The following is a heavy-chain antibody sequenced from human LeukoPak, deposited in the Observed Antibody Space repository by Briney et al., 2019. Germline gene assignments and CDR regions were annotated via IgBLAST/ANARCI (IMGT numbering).Heavy chain of an antibody. J-gene: IGHJ6*02. CDR2: ISYDGSNE. Sequence: GGSLRLSCAASGFTFSSYAMHWVRQAPGKGLGWVAVISYDGSNEYYADSVKGRFTISRDNSKNTLYLQMNSLRAEDTAVYYCARDRPPDSSGYYYVPYYYGMDVWGQGTTVTVSS. CDR3: ARDRPPDSSGYYYVPYYYGMDV. CDR1: GFTFSSYA. V-gene: IGHV3-30-3*01. D-gene: IGHD3-22*01.